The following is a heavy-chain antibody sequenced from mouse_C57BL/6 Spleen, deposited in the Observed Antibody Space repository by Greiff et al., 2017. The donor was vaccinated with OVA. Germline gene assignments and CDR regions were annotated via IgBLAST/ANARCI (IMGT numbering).Heavy chain of an antibody. Sequence: VQLQQSGAELMKPGASVKLSCKASGYTFTSYGISWVKQRTGQGLEWIGEIYPRSGNTYYNEKFKGKATLTADKSSSTAYMELRSLTSEDSAVYFCAKGITTVVATRAMDYWGQGTSVTVSS. J-gene: IGHJ4*01. CDR3: AKGITTVVATRAMDY. CDR1: GYTFTSYG. CDR2: IYPRSGNT. D-gene: IGHD1-1*01. V-gene: IGHV1-81*01.